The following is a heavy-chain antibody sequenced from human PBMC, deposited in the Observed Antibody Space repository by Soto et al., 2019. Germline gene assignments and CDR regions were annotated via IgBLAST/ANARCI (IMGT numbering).Heavy chain of an antibody. CDR2: ISGSGGST. J-gene: IGHJ4*02. D-gene: IGHD3-3*01. CDR3: AKARSDFWSGFDY. Sequence: EVQLLESGGGLVQPGGSLRLSCAASGFTFSSYAMNWVRQAPGKGLEWVSAISGSGGSTHYADSVKGRFTISRDNSKDTLYLQMNSLRAEDTALYYCAKARSDFWSGFDYWGQGTLVTVSS. V-gene: IGHV3-23*01. CDR1: GFTFSSYA.